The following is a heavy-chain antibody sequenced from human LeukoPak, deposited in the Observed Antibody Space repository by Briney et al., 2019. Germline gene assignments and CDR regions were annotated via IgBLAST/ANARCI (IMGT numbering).Heavy chain of an antibody. D-gene: IGHD6-19*01. CDR3: ARDAYSSGWYVGFDY. J-gene: IGHJ4*02. CDR2: ISSSGSTI. CDR1: GYSISSGYY. Sequence: LSLTCAVSGYSISSGYYWGWIRQAPGKGLEWVSYISSSGSTIYYADSVKGRFTISRDNAKNSLYLQMNSLRAEDTAVYYCARDAYSSGWYVGFDYWGQGTLVTVSS. V-gene: IGHV3-11*04.